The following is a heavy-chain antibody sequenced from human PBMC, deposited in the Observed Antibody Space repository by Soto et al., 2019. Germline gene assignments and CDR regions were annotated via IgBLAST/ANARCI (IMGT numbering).Heavy chain of an antibody. CDR3: AKKGSPSGDHKNWYFDL. D-gene: IGHD1-26*01. CDR2: ISAYNGNT. V-gene: IGHV1-18*01. Sequence: GASVKVSCKASGYTFTSYGISWVRQAPGQGLEWMGWISAYNGNTNYAQKLQDRVTMTTDTSTSTAYMELRSLRSDDTAVYYCAKKGSPSGDHKNWYFDLWGRGALVPSPQ. CDR1: GYTFTSYG. J-gene: IGHJ2*01.